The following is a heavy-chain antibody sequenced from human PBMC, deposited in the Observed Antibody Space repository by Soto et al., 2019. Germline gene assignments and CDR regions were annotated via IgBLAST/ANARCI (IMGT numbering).Heavy chain of an antibody. D-gene: IGHD3-22*01. Sequence: GESLKISCKGSGYSFTSYWISWVRQMPGKGLEWMGRIDPSDSYTNYSPSFQGHVTMSADKSISTAYLQWSSLKASDTAMYYCARHWHDSSGYYYYYGMDVWGQGTTVTVS. CDR1: GYSFTSYW. V-gene: IGHV5-10-1*01. CDR3: ARHWHDSSGYYYYYGMDV. CDR2: IDPSDSYT. J-gene: IGHJ6*02.